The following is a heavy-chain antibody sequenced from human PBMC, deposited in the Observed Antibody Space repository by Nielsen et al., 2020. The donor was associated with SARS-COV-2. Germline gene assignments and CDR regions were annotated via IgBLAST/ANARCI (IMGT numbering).Heavy chain of an antibody. CDR1: GFTFSSYE. J-gene: IGHJ5*02. V-gene: IGHV3-48*03. CDR3: ARAPYGSGAYSWFDP. D-gene: IGHD3-10*01. CDR2: ISKSGTTK. Sequence: GESLKISCAASGFTFSSYEMSWVRQAPGKGLEWISYISKSGTTKYYADSVKGRFTISRDNAKNSLFLQMNTLRAEDTAVYYCARAPYGSGAYSWFDPWGQGTLVTVSS.